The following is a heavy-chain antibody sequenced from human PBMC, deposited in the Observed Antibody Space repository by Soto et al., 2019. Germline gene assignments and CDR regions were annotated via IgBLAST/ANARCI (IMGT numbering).Heavy chain of an antibody. CDR2: ISSSSSTI. J-gene: IGHJ6*02. CDR3: ARPEYSSSSYGMDV. Sequence: GGSLRLSCAASGFTFSSYSMNWVRQAPGKGLEWVSYISSSSSTISYADSVKGRFTISRDNAKNSLYLQMNSLRDEDTAVYYCARPEYSSSSYGMDVWGQGTTVTVS. V-gene: IGHV3-48*02. D-gene: IGHD6-6*01. CDR1: GFTFSSYS.